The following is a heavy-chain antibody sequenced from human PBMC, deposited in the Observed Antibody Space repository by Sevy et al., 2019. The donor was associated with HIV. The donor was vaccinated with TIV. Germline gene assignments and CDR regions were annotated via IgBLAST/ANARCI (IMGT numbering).Heavy chain of an antibody. D-gene: IGHD3-22*01. CDR2: IGVNNGKT. Sequence: ASVKVSCKASGYNFNTYGITWVRQAPVQGLEWVGWIGVNNGKTNYAARLQARISMTADTSTSTVYMELRTLTSDDTAMYFCARDSYYYDMHSSYRPPDYWGQGTLVTVSS. CDR1: GYNFNTYG. J-gene: IGHJ4*02. CDR3: ARDSYYYDMHSSYRPPDY. V-gene: IGHV1-18*01.